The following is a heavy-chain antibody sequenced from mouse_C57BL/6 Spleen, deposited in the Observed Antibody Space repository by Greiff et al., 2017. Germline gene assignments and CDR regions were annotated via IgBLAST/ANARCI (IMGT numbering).Heavy chain of an antibody. CDR3: ARTTVVAVPYWYFDV. CDR1: GFNIKDYY. J-gene: IGHJ1*03. Sequence: VQLKQSGAELVKPGASVKLSCTASGFNIKDYYMHWVKQRTEQGLEWIGRIDPEDGETKYAPKFQGKATITADTSSNTAYLQLSSLTSEDTAVYYCARTTVVAVPYWYFDVWGTGTTVTVSS. V-gene: IGHV14-2*01. CDR2: IDPEDGET. D-gene: IGHD1-1*01.